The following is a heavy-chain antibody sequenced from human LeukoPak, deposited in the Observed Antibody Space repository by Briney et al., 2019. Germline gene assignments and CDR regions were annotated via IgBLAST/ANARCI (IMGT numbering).Heavy chain of an antibody. Sequence: PGGSLRLSCAASGFTFSSYGMSWVRQAPGKGLEWVSGISGSGGSTYHADSVKGRFTISRDNSKSTLSLQMNSLRAEGTAVYYCAKGRSSSWYFDYWGQGTLVTVSS. CDR1: GFTFSSYG. CDR3: AKGRSSSWYFDY. D-gene: IGHD6-13*01. J-gene: IGHJ4*02. V-gene: IGHV3-23*01. CDR2: ISGSGGST.